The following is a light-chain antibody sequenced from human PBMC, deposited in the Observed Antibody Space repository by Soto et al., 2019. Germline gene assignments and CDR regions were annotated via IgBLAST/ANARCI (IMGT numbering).Light chain of an antibody. CDR3: GTWDVSLNAWV. CDR2: RNN. Sequence: QSVLTQPPSASGTPGQRVTISCSGNTSNIGINYVYWYQHVPGTAPKFLIYRNNQRPSGVPDRFSGSKSGTSCSLAISGLRSEDEADYYCGTWDVSLNAWVFGGGTKLTVL. V-gene: IGLV1-47*01. J-gene: IGLJ3*02. CDR1: TSNIGINY.